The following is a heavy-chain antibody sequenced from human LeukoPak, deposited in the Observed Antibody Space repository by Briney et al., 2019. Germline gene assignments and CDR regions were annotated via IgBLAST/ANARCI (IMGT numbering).Heavy chain of an antibody. CDR3: ARTDILTGYYYY. CDR1: GFTFSSYA. CDR2: IYYSGST. J-gene: IGHJ4*02. V-gene: IGHV4-59*01. Sequence: GSLRLSCAASGFTFSSYAMSWVRQAPGKGLEWIGYIYYSGSTNYNPSLKSRVTISVDTSKNQFSLKLSSVTAADTAVYYCARTDILTGYYYYWGQGTLVTVSS. D-gene: IGHD3-9*01.